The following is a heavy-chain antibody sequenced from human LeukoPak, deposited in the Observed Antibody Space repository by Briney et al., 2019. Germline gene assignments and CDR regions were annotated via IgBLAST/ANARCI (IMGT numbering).Heavy chain of an antibody. D-gene: IGHD5-12*01. CDR3: ARRHGGYAQDY. V-gene: IGHV5-51*01. Sequence: GESLEISCNGSGYSFTSYWIAWVRQMPGKGLEWMGIIYPGDSDTRYSPSFQGQVTISVDTSISTAYLQWSSLKASDTAIYYCARRHGGYAQDYWGQGTLVTVSS. J-gene: IGHJ4*02. CDR2: IYPGDSDT. CDR1: GYSFTSYW.